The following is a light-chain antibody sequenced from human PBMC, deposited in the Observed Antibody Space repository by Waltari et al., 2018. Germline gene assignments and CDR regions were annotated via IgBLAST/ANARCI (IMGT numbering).Light chain of an antibody. CDR1: QSLVHSDGNTY. CDR2: KIA. Sequence: DIVMTQTPLSSPVTLGQPASISCRSSQSLVHSDGNTYLSWLHQRPGQPPSLLIYKIANRLAGVPDRFSGSGAGTDFTLKISRVEAEDVGVYYCMQATQFPQFTFGGGTKVEIK. V-gene: IGKV2-24*01. J-gene: IGKJ4*01. CDR3: MQATQFPQFT.